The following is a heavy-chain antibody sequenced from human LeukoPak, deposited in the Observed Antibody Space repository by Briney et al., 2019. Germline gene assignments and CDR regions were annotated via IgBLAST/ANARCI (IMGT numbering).Heavy chain of an antibody. CDR3: AKDRCSNGIGCYYYYMDV. D-gene: IGHD2-8*01. Sequence: GGSLRLSCAASGFTFSSYGMHWVRQAPGKGLKWGAYIQYDGSNEQYADSVKGRFSISRDSSKNILYLQMNSLRAEDTAVYYCAKDRCSNGIGCYYYYMDVWGKGTTVTISS. CDR2: IQYDGSNE. J-gene: IGHJ6*03. V-gene: IGHV3-30*02. CDR1: GFTFSSYG.